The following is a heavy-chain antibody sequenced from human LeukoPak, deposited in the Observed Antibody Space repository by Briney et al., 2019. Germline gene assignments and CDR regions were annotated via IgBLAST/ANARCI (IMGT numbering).Heavy chain of an antibody. D-gene: IGHD3-10*01. CDR3: AKAHMVRGVMDFDY. CDR2: ISGSGGST. J-gene: IGHJ4*02. Sequence: GGSLRLSCAASGFTFSNHWMNWVRQAPGKGLEWVSAISGSGGSTYYADSVKGRFTISRDNSKNTLYLQMNSLRAEDTAVYYCAKAHMVRGVMDFDYWGQGTLVTVSS. CDR1: GFTFSNHW. V-gene: IGHV3-23*01.